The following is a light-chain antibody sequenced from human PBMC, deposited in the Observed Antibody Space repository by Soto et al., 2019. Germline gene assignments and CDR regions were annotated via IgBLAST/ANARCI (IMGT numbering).Light chain of an antibody. CDR2: ITS. V-gene: IGLV1-44*01. CDR3: AAWDDSLNGPV. J-gene: IGLJ2*01. CDR1: SSNIGSNT. Sequence: QSVLTQPPSASGTPGQRVTISCSVSSSNIGSNTVNWYQQLPGTAPKLLIYITSERPSGVPDRFSGSRSGTSASLAISGLQSEDEADYYCAAWDDSLNGPVFGGGTKLTVL.